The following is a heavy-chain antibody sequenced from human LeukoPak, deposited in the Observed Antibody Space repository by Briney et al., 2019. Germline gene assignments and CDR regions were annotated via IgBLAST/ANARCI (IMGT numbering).Heavy chain of an antibody. CDR2: IYTSGST. CDR1: GGSISSYY. Sequence: SETLSLTCTVSGGSISSYYWSWIRQPPGKGLEWIGYIYTSGSTNYNPSLKSLVAISVDTSKNQFSLKLSSVTAADTAVYYCARASYYDPPRPYYYYMDVWGKGTTVTVSS. J-gene: IGHJ6*03. V-gene: IGHV4-4*09. CDR3: ARASYYDPPRPYYYYMDV. D-gene: IGHD3-3*01.